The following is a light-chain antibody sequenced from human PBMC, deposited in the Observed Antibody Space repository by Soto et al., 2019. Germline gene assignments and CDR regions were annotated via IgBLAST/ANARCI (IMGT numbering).Light chain of an antibody. CDR3: HQYHKWPYT. V-gene: IGKV3-20*01. Sequence: VLTQSPGTLSLSPGDRATLSCRASQSVPNSYLAWYQQKPGQAPRLLIYGAFNRAPGIPDTFSGSGSGTDFTLTITRMETEDVAMYSCHQYHKWPYTLGQGTKVDI. J-gene: IGKJ2*01. CDR2: GAF. CDR1: QSVPNSY.